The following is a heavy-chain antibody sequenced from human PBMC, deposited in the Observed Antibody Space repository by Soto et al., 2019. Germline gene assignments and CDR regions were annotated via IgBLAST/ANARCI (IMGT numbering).Heavy chain of an antibody. V-gene: IGHV4-4*02. J-gene: IGHJ6*02. CDR1: GGSITSHSW. CDR3: AIQDCYTMGV. CDR2: IHHSVTT. Sequence: QVQLQESGPGLVQPSGTLSLTCAVSGGSITSHSWWSWVRQPPGKGLAWIGEIHHSVTTNYNPSLKSRVTISVDKSKNQFSLKLNSVTAADTAMFYCAIQDCYTMGVWGRGTTVTVSS.